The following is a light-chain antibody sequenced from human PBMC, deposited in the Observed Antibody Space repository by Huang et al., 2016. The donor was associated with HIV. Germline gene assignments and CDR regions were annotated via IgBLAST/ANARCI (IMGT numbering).Light chain of an antibody. V-gene: IGKV3-20*01. J-gene: IGKJ1*01. CDR1: QRVTSRS. Sequence: EIVLTQSPGTLSLSPGERATLSCRASQRVTSRSLAWYQQKPGQAPRLLTFGASSRATGIPDVFSGSGSGTDFTLTISRLEPEDFAVYYCQQYGNSATFGQGTKVEIK. CDR2: GAS. CDR3: QQYGNSAT.